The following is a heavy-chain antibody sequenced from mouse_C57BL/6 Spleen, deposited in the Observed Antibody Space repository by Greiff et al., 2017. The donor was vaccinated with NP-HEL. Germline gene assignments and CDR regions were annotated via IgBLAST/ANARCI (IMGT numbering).Heavy chain of an antibody. CDR2: ISDGGSYT. CDR1: GFTFSSYA. J-gene: IGHJ3*01. CDR3: AREGSSPWFAY. Sequence: EVKVEESGGGLVKPGGSLKLSCAASGFTFSSYAMSWVRQTPEKRLEWVATISDGGSYTYYPDNVKGRFTISRDNAKNNLYLQMSHLKSEDTAMYYCAREGSSPWFAYWGQGTLVTVSA. V-gene: IGHV5-4*01. D-gene: IGHD1-1*01.